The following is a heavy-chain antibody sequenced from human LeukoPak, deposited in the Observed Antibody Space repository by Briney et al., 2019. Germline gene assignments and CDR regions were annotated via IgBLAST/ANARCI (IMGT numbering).Heavy chain of an antibody. CDR3: ARGLMYYDILTGYTPADAFDI. J-gene: IGHJ3*02. CDR2: INHSGST. D-gene: IGHD3-9*01. CDR1: GGSFSGYY. Sequence: SETLSLTCAVYGGSFSGYYWSWIRQPPGKGLEWIGEINHSGSTNYNPSLKSRVTISVDTSKNQFSLKLSSVTAADTAVYYCARGLMYYDILTGYTPADAFDIWGQGTMVTVSS. V-gene: IGHV4-34*01.